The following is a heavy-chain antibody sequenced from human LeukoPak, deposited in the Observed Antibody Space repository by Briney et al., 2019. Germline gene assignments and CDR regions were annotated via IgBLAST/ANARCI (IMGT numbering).Heavy chain of an antibody. Sequence: GGSLRLSCAASGFTFSSYGMHWVRQAPGKGLEWVAFIRYDGSNKYYADSVKGRFTISRDNSKNTLYLQMNSLGAEDTAVYYCAKDQGYSGYDYPFDYWGQGTLVTVSS. D-gene: IGHD5-12*01. V-gene: IGHV3-30*02. CDR2: IRYDGSNK. CDR3: AKDQGYSGYDYPFDY. CDR1: GFTFSSYG. J-gene: IGHJ4*02.